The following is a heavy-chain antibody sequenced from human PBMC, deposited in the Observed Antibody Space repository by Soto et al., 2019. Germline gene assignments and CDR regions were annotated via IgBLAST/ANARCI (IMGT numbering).Heavy chain of an antibody. CDR2: IVVGSGNT. J-gene: IGHJ5*02. CDR3: AAGHCSGGSCYPPNWFDP. CDR1: GFTLTSSA. D-gene: IGHD2-15*01. Sequence: GASVKVSCKASGFTLTSSAMQWVRQARGQRLEWIGWIVVGSGNTNYAQKFQERVTITRDMSTSTAYMELSSLRSEDTAVYHCAAGHCSGGSCYPPNWFDPWGQGTLVTVSS. V-gene: IGHV1-58*02.